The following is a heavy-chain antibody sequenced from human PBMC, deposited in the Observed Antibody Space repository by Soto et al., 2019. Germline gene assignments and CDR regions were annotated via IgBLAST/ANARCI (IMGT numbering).Heavy chain of an antibody. CDR1: GVTFSSYA. J-gene: IGHJ4*02. CDR2: ISCSGGSK. Sequence: GGSLTLSCTASGVTFSSYAMSWVRQPPGKGLEWVSDISCSGGSKYNADSVKGRFTISRHISKNTLELELNSPRAYDTCVYYCVLVRREVAGNFELWGQGTLGTGSS. V-gene: IGHV3-23*01. CDR3: VLVRREVAGNFEL. D-gene: IGHD6-19*01.